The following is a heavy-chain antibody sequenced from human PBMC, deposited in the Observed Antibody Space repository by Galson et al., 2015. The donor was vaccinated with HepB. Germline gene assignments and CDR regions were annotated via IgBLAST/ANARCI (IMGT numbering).Heavy chain of an antibody. CDR3: AKLGDGDMTTPHFDY. Sequence: SLRLSCAASGFTFSSYGMHWVRQPPGKGLEWVAVIWYDGNNKDYGDSVKGRFTISRDNSKNTLYLQMNSLRAEDTAVYYCAKLGDGDMTTPHFDYWGQGTLVAVSS. D-gene: IGHD4-11*01. J-gene: IGHJ4*02. V-gene: IGHV3-33*06. CDR2: IWYDGNNK. CDR1: GFTFSSYG.